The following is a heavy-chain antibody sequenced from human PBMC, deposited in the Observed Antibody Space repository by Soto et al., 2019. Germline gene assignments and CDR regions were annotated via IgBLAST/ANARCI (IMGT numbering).Heavy chain of an antibody. CDR1: GGSISGSSFY. J-gene: IGHJ6*02. CDR2: IHYSGST. V-gene: IGHV4-39*07. Sequence: ETLSLTCAVSGGSISGSSFYWGWIRQPPEKGLESIGSIHYSGSTYYNPSLKSRVTISVDKSKNQFSLKLSSVTAADTAVYYCARGRYFMVRGVNYYYGMDVWGQGTTVTVSS. D-gene: IGHD3-10*01. CDR3: ARGRYFMVRGVNYYYGMDV.